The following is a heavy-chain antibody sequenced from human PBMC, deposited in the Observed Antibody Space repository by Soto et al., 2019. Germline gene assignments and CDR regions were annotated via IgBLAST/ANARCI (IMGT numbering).Heavy chain of an antibody. CDR3: AREPRQGDRIYYFDY. Sequence: ETLSLTCTVSGGSISSDSWNWIRQPPGKGLEWIGYVYYSGSTNYNPSLKSRVTISVDTSKNQFSLKLSSVTAADTAIYYCAREPRQGDRIYYFDYWGQGTLVTVSS. CDR2: VYYSGST. CDR1: GGSISSDS. J-gene: IGHJ4*02. V-gene: IGHV4-59*01. D-gene: IGHD2-15*01.